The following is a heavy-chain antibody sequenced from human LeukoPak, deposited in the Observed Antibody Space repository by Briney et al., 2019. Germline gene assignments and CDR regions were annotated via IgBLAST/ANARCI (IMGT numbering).Heavy chain of an antibody. D-gene: IGHD2-2*01. J-gene: IGHJ3*02. CDR1: GFSFNEYY. CDR3: ARHSEGPVNDAFDI. V-gene: IGHV3-11*03. CDR2: LSSSGRYT. Sequence: GGSLRLSCAASGFSFNEYYMTWIRQAPGKGLEWVSNLSSSGRYTNYADSVRGRFTISRDNAKKSLYLQMNSLRAEDTAVYYCARHSEGPVNDAFDIWGQGTKVTVSS.